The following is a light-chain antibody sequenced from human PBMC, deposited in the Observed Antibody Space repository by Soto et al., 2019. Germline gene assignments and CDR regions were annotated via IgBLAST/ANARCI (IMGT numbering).Light chain of an antibody. Sequence: DIHMTQSPSSLSASVGGIVPITCRASQSISSWLAWYQQKPGKAPKLLIYKASSLESGVPSRLSGSGSGKEFTLTISSLQTDDFATYYCQQYNSYFYSWTFGHGTKVDIK. CDR3: QQYNSYFYSWT. V-gene: IGKV1-5*03. J-gene: IGKJ1*01. CDR1: QSISSW. CDR2: KAS.